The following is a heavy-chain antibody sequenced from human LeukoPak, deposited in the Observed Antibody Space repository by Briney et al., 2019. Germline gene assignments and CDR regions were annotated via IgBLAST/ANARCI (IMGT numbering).Heavy chain of an antibody. Sequence: ASVKVSCKASGYIFTKYGFTWVRQAPGQGLEWMGWISAYNGNTNYAQKLQGRVTMTTDTSTSTAYMGLRSLRSDDTAVYYCARDEVAASRFDNWFDPWGQGTLVTVSS. CDR1: GYIFTKYG. V-gene: IGHV1-18*01. CDR3: ARDEVAASRFDNWFDP. J-gene: IGHJ5*02. D-gene: IGHD2-15*01. CDR2: ISAYNGNT.